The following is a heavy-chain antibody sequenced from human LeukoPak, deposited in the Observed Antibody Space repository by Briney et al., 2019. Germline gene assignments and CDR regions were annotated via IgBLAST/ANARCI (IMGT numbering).Heavy chain of an antibody. CDR1: GFTFSSYA. J-gene: IGHJ4*02. CDR2: ISSSSSYI. V-gene: IGHV3-21*01. CDR3: AISGYSYGPSGY. Sequence: GGSLRLSCAASGFTFSSYAMSWVRQAPGKGLEWVSSISSSSSYIYYADSVKGRFTISRDNAKNSLYLQMNSLRAEDTAVYYCAISGYSYGPSGYWGQGTLVTVSS. D-gene: IGHD5-18*01.